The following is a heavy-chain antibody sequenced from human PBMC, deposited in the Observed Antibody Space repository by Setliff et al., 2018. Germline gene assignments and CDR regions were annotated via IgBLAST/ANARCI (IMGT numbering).Heavy chain of an antibody. J-gene: IGHJ6*03. D-gene: IGHD2-2*01. CDR3: ARVRSTPYCMDV. CDR1: GGSMGSYY. V-gene: IGHV4-4*07. Sequence: PSETLSLTCTVSGGSMGSYYWTWIRQSAGKGLEWIGRVYTTGSTAFNPSLNSRVTMSLDKSKNQFSLKLYSVTAADTAVYFRARVRSTPYCMDVWGKGTRGTVSS. CDR2: VYTTGST.